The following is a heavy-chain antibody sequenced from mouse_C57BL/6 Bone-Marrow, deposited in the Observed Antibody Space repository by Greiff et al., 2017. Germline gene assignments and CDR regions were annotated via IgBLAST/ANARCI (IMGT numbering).Heavy chain of an antibody. D-gene: IGHD1-1*01. CDR3: ARSAPNYDGLDY. J-gene: IGHJ2*01. CDR1: GYTFTSYT. V-gene: IGHV1-4*01. CDR2: INPSSGYT. Sequence: VKLMESGAELARPGASVKMSCKASGYTFTSYTMHWVKQRPGQGLEWIGYINPSSGYTKYNQKFKDKATLTADKSSSTAYMQLSSLTSEDSAVYYCARSAPNYDGLDYWGQGTTLTVSS.